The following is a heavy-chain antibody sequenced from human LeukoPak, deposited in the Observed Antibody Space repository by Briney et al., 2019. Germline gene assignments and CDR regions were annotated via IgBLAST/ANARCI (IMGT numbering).Heavy chain of an antibody. D-gene: IGHD1-26*01. CDR1: GYSFTSYW. Sequence: GESLKISCKGSGYSFTSYWIGRGRPMPRKGLGWVGIIYPGDSDTRYSPSFQGQVTISADKSITTAYLQWSSLKASDTAMYYCARQGAKDFDYWGQGTLVTVS. J-gene: IGHJ4*02. CDR2: IYPGDSDT. CDR3: ARQGAKDFDY. V-gene: IGHV5-51*01.